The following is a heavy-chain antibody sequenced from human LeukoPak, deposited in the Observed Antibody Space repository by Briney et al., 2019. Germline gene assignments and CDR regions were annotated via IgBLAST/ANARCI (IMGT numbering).Heavy chain of an antibody. V-gene: IGHV3-23*01. CDR2: ISGGGGST. D-gene: IGHD2-15*01. J-gene: IGHJ4*02. Sequence: LSGGSLRLSCAASGFTFSSYVMNWVRQAPGKGLEWVSVISGGGGSTYYADSVKGRFTISRDNAKNSLYLQMNSLRAEDTAVYYCARSGVVAATHPLNYWGQGTLVTVSS. CDR1: GFTFSSYV. CDR3: ARSGVVAATHPLNY.